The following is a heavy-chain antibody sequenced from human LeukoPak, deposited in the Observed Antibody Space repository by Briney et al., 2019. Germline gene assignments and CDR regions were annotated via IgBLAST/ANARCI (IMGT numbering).Heavy chain of an antibody. CDR3: AKTRAHNLDV. V-gene: IGHV1-18*01. D-gene: IGHD5-24*01. J-gene: IGHJ6*02. Sequence: APVKVSCKASGYRFDTFGISWVRQAPGQGLEWMGWVSGHDGSTQYTQKFQERVTMTTEKSRSTAYLELRALRSDDTAVYYCAKTRAHNLDVWGQGTTVIVSS. CDR2: VSGHDGST. CDR1: GYRFDTFG.